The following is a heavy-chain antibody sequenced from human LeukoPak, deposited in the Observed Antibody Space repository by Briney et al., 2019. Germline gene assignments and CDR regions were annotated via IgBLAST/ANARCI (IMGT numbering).Heavy chain of an antibody. CDR3: ARRAGAYSHPYDY. Sequence: GSLRLSCSASGFTFSTYAMSWVRQAPGKGLEWVSTISSGGVYTYYTDSVRGRFTISRDNSENTLYLQMNSLRAEDTAVYYCARRAGAYSHPYDYWGQGTLVTVSS. CDR1: GFTFSTYA. CDR2: ISSGGVYT. D-gene: IGHD4/OR15-4a*01. V-gene: IGHV3-23*01. J-gene: IGHJ4*02.